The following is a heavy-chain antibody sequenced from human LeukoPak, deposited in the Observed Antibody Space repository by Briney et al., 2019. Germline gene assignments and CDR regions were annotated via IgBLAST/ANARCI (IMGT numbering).Heavy chain of an antibody. CDR2: ISGGGGST. CDR3: AKGGKWDVTPFDY. D-gene: IGHD1-26*01. V-gene: IGHV3-23*01. CDR1: GFTFTSYS. J-gene: IGHJ4*02. Sequence: GGSLRLSCAASGFTFTSYSMNWVRQAPGKGLEWVSTISGGGGSTYYADSVKGRFTISSDNSKNTLYLQVNSLRAEDTAVYYCAKGGKWDVTPFDYWGQGTLVTVSS.